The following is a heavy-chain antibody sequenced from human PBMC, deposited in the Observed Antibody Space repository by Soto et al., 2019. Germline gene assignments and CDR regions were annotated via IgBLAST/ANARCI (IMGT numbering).Heavy chain of an antibody. Sequence: SETLSLTCTVYGGSISRYYWTWIRQPPGKGLEWIGNIHYTGSTNYNPSLKSRVTISLGTSKSQFSLKLSSVTAADTAVYYCARDLSISSTDGPLDPWGHGTLVTVSS. CDR3: ARDLSISSTDGPLDP. D-gene: IGHD6-6*01. J-gene: IGHJ5*02. CDR1: GGSISRYY. V-gene: IGHV4-59*01. CDR2: IHYTGST.